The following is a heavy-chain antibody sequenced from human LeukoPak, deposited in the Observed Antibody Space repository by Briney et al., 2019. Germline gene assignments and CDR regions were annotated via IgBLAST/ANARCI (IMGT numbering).Heavy chain of an antibody. CDR3: ARDHDFWSGYYQFDP. Sequence: ASVKVSCKASRYTFTGYYMHWVRQAPGQGLEWMGWINPNSGGTNYAQKFQGRVTMTRDTSISTACMELSRLRSDDTAVYYCARDHDFWSGYYQFDPWGQGTLVTVSS. CDR2: INPNSGGT. J-gene: IGHJ5*02. V-gene: IGHV1-2*02. D-gene: IGHD3-3*01. CDR1: RYTFTGYY.